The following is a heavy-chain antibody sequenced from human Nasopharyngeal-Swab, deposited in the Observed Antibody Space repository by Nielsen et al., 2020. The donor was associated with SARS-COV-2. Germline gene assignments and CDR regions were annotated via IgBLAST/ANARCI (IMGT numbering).Heavy chain of an antibody. CDR2: ISVYNGNT. Sequence: ASVKVSCKASGYTFTSYGISWVRQAPGQGLEWMGWISVYNGNTNYAQNLQGRVTMTTDTSTSTAYMELSSLRSEDTAVYYCARFRELSGSYGYWGQGTLVTVSS. V-gene: IGHV1-18*01. D-gene: IGHD1-26*01. CDR1: GYTFTSYG. J-gene: IGHJ4*02. CDR3: ARFRELSGSYGY.